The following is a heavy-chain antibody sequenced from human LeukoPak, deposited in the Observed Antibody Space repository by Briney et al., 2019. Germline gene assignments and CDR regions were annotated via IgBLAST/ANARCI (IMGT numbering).Heavy chain of an antibody. Sequence: ASVKVSCKASGYTLTGYYMHWVRRAPGQGLEWMGIINPGGGSTSFAQKFQGRLTMTRDTSTSTVYMELSRLRSEDTAVYYCARDTDSSDTIPQYWGQGTPVTVSS. CDR2: INPGGGST. D-gene: IGHD3-22*01. J-gene: IGHJ4*02. V-gene: IGHV1-46*01. CDR1: GYTLTGYY. CDR3: ARDTDSSDTIPQY.